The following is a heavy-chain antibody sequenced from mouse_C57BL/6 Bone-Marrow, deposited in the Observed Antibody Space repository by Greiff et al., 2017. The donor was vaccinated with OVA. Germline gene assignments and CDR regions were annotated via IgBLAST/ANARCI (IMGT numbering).Heavy chain of an antibody. V-gene: IGHV7-3*01. CDR3: ERYPFGDY. CDR1: GFTFPDYY. CDR2: IRNKANGYTT. Sequence: EVQVVESGGGLVQPGGSLSLSCAASGFTFPDYYMSWVRQPPGKALEWLGFIRNKANGYTTEYSASVKGRFTISRDNSQSILYLQMNDLRAEDSATYYCERYPFGDYWGQGTTRTVSS. J-gene: IGHJ2*01.